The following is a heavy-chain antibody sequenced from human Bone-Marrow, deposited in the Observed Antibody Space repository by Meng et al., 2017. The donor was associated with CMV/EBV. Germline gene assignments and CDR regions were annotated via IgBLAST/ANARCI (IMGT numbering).Heavy chain of an antibody. CDR1: GGSFSGYY. D-gene: IGHD6-13*01. Sequence: SETLSLTCAVYGGSFSGYYWSWIRQPPGKGLEWIGEINHSGSTNYNPSLKSRVTISVDTSKNQFSLKLSSVTAADTAVYYCARGRAAGYYYYYGMDVWGQGHTVNGAS. V-gene: IGHV4-34*01. CDR2: INHSGST. J-gene: IGHJ6*01. CDR3: ARGRAAGYYYYYGMDV.